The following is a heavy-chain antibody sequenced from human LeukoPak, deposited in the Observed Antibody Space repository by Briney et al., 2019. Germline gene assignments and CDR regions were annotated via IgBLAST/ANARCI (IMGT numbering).Heavy chain of an antibody. J-gene: IGHJ4*02. D-gene: IGHD2-15*01. Sequence: GGSLRLSCAPSGFTFSSYATIWLRQAPGKGLEWVSGISGSGDSTYYADSVRGRFTISRDNSKNTLHLQMNSLRAEDTAVYYCEKDRVFSGVSCYFDYWGQGTLVTVSS. CDR2: ISGSGDST. CDR3: EKDRVFSGVSCYFDY. V-gene: IGHV3-23*01. CDR1: GFTFSSYA.